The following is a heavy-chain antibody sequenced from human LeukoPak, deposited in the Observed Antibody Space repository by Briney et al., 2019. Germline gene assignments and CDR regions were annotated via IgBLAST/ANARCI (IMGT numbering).Heavy chain of an antibody. Sequence: GGSLRLSCTVSGFTVSSNSMSWVRQAPGKGLEWVSFIYSDNTHYSDSVKGRFTISRDNSKNTLYLQMSSLGAEDTAVYYCARRAGAYSHPYDYWGQGTLVTVSS. CDR2: IYSDNT. D-gene: IGHD4/OR15-4a*01. CDR3: ARRAGAYSHPYDY. CDR1: GFTVSSNS. V-gene: IGHV3-53*01. J-gene: IGHJ4*02.